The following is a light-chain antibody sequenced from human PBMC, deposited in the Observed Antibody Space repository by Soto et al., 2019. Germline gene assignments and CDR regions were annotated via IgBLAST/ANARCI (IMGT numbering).Light chain of an antibody. CDR3: QQYGSSPPIT. CDR2: GAS. Sequence: EIVLTQSPGTLSLSPGERGTLSCRASQSVSSSCLAWYQQKPGQAPRLLISGASSRATGIPDRFSGSGSGTDFTLTISRLEPEDFAVYYCQQYGSSPPITFGQGTRLEI. V-gene: IGKV3-20*01. J-gene: IGKJ5*01. CDR1: QSVSSSC.